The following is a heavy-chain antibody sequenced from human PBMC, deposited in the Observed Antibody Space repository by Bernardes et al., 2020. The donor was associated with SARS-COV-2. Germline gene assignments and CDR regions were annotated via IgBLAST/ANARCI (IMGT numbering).Heavy chain of an antibody. CDR3: AKDLSRAMALQDYFDY. J-gene: IGHJ4*02. D-gene: IGHD5-18*01. V-gene: IGHV3-23*01. CDR1: GFTFSSYA. CDR2: ISGSGGST. Sequence: GGSLRLSCAASGFTFSSYAMSWVRQAPGKGLEWVSAISGSGGSTYYADSVKGRFTISRDNSKNTLYLQMNSLRAEDTAVYYCAKDLSRAMALQDYFDYWGQGTLVTVSS.